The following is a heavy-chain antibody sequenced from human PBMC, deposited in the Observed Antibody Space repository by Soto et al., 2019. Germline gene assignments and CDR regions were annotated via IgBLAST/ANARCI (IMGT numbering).Heavy chain of an antibody. Sequence: EVQLLESGGGLVQPGGSLRLSCAASGFRLSESAVSWVRQAPGKGLEWASSLTVTGDSAFYSDSVKGRFTISRDISKSTLYLQMNSMRAEDTVVYYCAKNGCSYPACYPYYYYVDVWGRGTPVTVSS. V-gene: IGHV3-23*01. CDR1: GFRLSESA. J-gene: IGHJ6*03. CDR2: LTVTGDSA. CDR3: AKNGCSYPACYPYYYYVDV. D-gene: IGHD2-15*01.